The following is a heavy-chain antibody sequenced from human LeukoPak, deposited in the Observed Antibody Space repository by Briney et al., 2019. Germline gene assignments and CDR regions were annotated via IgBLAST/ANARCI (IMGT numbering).Heavy chain of an antibody. Sequence: PSETLSLTCTVSGGSISSGGYYWSWIRQPPGKGLEWIGYIYHSGSTYYNPSLKSRVTISVDRSKNQFSLKLSSVTAADTAVYYCARAKPGSWYLVWGQGTLVTVSS. CDR2: IYHSGST. CDR3: ARAKPGSWYLV. CDR1: GGSISSGGYY. J-gene: IGHJ4*02. D-gene: IGHD6-13*01. V-gene: IGHV4-30-2*01.